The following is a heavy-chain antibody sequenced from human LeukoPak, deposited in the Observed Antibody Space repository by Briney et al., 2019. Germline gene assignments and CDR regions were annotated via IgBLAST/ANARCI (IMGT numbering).Heavy chain of an antibody. J-gene: IGHJ4*02. D-gene: IGHD3-16*01. CDR2: IYYTGNT. Sequence: TPSETLSLTCTVSGGSISSNSYYWGRIRQPPGKGLEWIANIYYTGNTYYNPSLKSRVTISVDTSKNQFSLTLSSVTAADTAVYYCASEAHRGGGFDSWGQGTLVTVSS. CDR3: ASEAHRGGGFDS. CDR1: GGSISSNSYY. V-gene: IGHV4-39*01.